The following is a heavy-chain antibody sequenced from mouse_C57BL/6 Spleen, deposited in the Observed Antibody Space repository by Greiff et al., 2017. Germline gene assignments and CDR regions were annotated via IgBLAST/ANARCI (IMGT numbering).Heavy chain of an antibody. J-gene: IGHJ2*01. Sequence: LQESGASVMISCKASGYAFSSYWMNWVKQRLGKGLEWIGQIDPGDGDTNYNGKFKGKATLTADKSSSTAYMQLSSLTSEDSAVYFCARSDYSFIEYWGQGTTLTVSS. CDR3: ARSDYSFIEY. CDR1: GYAFSSYW. D-gene: IGHD2-12*01. CDR2: IDPGDGDT. V-gene: IGHV1-80*01.